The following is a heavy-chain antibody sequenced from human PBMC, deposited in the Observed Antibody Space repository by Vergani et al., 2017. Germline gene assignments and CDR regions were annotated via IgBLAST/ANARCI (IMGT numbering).Heavy chain of an antibody. Sequence: QVQLVESGGGLVKPGGSLRLSCAASGFTFSDYYMSWIRQAPGKGLEWVSYISSSGSTIYYADSVKGRFTISRDNAKNSLYLQMNSLRSEDTALYYCAKDIISMWFGENNWFDPWGQGTLVTVSS. CDR3: AKDIISMWFGENNWFDP. V-gene: IGHV3-11*01. CDR2: ISSSGSTI. D-gene: IGHD3-10*01. CDR1: GFTFSDYY. J-gene: IGHJ5*02.